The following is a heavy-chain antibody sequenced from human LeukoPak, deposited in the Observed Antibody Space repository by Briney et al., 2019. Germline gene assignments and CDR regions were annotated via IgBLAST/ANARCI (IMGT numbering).Heavy chain of an antibody. CDR3: ARDPKANRYRDEGKLQPDY. J-gene: IGHJ4*02. CDR2: ISSSSSYI. V-gene: IGHV3-21*01. CDR1: GFTFSSYS. D-gene: IGHD5-24*01. Sequence: PGGSLRLSCAASGFTFSSYSMNWVRQAPGKGLEWVSSISSSSSYIYYADSVKGRFTISRDNAKNSLYLQMNSLRAEDTAVYYCARDPKANRYRDEGKLQPDYWGQGTLVTVSS.